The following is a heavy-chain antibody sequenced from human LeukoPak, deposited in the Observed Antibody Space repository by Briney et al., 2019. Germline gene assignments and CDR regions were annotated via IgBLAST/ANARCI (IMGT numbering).Heavy chain of an antibody. CDR3: FFAQKPAYEMDV. Sequence: ASVKVSCKASGYLFTDYTIHWVRQAPGQRLEWMGWIDADNGNTKYSQKFQGRVTITRDTSASTAYMELSSLKSEDTAVYFCFFAQKPAYEMDVWGQGTTVTVSS. CDR2: IDADNGNT. CDR1: GYLFTDYT. J-gene: IGHJ6*02. D-gene: IGHD2-21*01. V-gene: IGHV1-3*01.